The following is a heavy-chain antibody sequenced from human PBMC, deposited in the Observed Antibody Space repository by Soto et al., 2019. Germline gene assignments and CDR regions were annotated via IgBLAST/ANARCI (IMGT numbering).Heavy chain of an antibody. CDR3: ARVSGSYYYGMDV. CDR1: GFTLSDYA. D-gene: IGHD1-26*01. J-gene: IGHJ6*02. V-gene: IGHV3-23*01. CDR2: ISGSGDST. Sequence: PGESLKISCAASGFTLSDYAMTWVRQGPGKGLEWVSAISGSGDSTYYTDSVKGRFTISRDNSKNTLYLEMNGLRAADTAVYYCARVSGSYYYGMDVWGQGTTVTVSS.